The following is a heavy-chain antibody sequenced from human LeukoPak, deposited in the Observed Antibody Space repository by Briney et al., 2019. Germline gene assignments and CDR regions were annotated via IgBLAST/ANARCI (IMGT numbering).Heavy chain of an antibody. CDR1: GGSISSSSYY. V-gene: IGHV4-39*07. CDR2: IYYSGST. D-gene: IGHD6-19*01. Sequence: PSETLSLTCTVSGGSISSSSYYWGWVRQPPGKGLEWIGSIYYSGSTYYNPSLKSRVTISVDRSKNQFSLKLSSVTAADTAVYYCARASSGWPTHYFDYWGQGTLVTVSS. CDR3: ARASSGWPTHYFDY. J-gene: IGHJ4*02.